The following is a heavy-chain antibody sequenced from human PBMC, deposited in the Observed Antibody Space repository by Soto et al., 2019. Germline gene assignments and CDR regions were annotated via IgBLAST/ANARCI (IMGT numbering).Heavy chain of an antibody. D-gene: IGHD3-9*01. CDR3: ARDSHYDLLTGYLGLDY. CDR2: IHYNGNT. J-gene: IGHJ4*02. CDR1: GDSISSYS. V-gene: IGHV4-59*01. Sequence: SETLSLTCTVSGDSISSYSWSWIRQPPGKGLEWIGNIHYNGNTKYSPSLKSRVTMSVDTSKNHFSLKLISVTTADTAVYFCARDSHYDLLTGYLGLDYWSQGNMV.